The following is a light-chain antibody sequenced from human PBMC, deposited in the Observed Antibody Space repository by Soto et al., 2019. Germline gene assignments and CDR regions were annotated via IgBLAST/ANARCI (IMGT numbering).Light chain of an antibody. CDR1: QSVDGW. CDR2: KAS. Sequence: DIQMTQSPATLSASVGDRVTITCRASQSVDGWLAWYQQKPGKAPKLLIYKASSLEGGVPSRFSGSGSGTEFTLTISSLQPDDFATYYCQQYCCLSWTFGQGTKVEIK. CDR3: QQYCCLSWT. J-gene: IGKJ1*01. V-gene: IGKV1-5*03.